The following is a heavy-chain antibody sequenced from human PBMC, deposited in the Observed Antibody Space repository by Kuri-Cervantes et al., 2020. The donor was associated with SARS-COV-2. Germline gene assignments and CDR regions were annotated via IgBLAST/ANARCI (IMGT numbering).Heavy chain of an antibody. V-gene: IGHV3-23*01. CDR1: GFTFSSYA. CDR2: VSGSGGST. J-gene: IGHJ6*03. D-gene: IGHD1-7*01. CDR3: TTDLRWRPELYYYYMDV. Sequence: GESLKISCAASGFTFSSYAMSWVRQAPGKGLEWVSAVSGSGGSTYYADSVKGRFTISRDNSKNTLYLQMNSLRAEDTAVYYCTTDLRWRPELYYYYMDVWGKGTTVTVSS.